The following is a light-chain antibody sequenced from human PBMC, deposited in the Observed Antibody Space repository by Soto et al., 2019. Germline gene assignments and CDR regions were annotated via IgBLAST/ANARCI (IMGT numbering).Light chain of an antibody. CDR2: DAS. CDR3: QQYNSYSPRT. J-gene: IGKJ1*01. V-gene: IGKV1-5*01. CDR1: HSIGNW. Sequence: DVQMTQSPSSLSASVGYTITITCLFSHSIGNWLAWYQQKPGKAHNLLIYDASTLENGVPSRFSGSASGTDFTLTISSLQPYDFATYYCQQYNSYSPRTFGQGTKVDI.